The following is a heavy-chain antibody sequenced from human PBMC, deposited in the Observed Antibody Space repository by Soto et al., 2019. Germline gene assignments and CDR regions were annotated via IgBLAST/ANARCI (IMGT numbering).Heavy chain of an antibody. CDR1: GGSFSGYY. CDR3: ARSLSGSSTMIVVVNSNWFDP. V-gene: IGHV4-34*01. CDR2: INHSGST. Sequence: PSETLSLTCAVYGGSFSGYYWSWIRQPPGKGLEWIGEINHSGSTNYNPSLKSRVTISVDTSKNQFSLKLSSVTAADTAVYYCARSLSGSSTMIVVVNSNWFDPWGQGTLFTVSS. J-gene: IGHJ5*02. D-gene: IGHD3-22*01.